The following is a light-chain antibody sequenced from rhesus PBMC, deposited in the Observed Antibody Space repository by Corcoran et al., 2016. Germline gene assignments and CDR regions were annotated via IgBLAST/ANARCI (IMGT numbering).Light chain of an antibody. V-gene: IGKV1-69*01. CDR3: QQHDNSPYS. CDR1: QGISNW. Sequence: DIQMTQSPSSLSASVGDRVTITCRASQGISNWLAWYQQKPGKAPKLLSYRASNLETGVPSRFSGSGSGTDLTLTISRLHPEDIATYYCQQHDNSPYSFGQGTKVEIK. J-gene: IGKJ2*01. CDR2: RAS.